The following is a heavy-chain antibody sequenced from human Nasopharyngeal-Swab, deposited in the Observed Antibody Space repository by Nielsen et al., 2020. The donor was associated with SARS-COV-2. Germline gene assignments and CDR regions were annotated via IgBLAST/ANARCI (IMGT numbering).Heavy chain of an antibody. D-gene: IGHD3-10*01. V-gene: IGHV1-3*01. Sequence: ASVKVSCKASGYTFINYAIHWVRQAPGQSLEYMGWINPDNGNTRYSHNFQGRVTMTRDTSTSTVYMELSSLRSEDTAVYYCAREPGDGVSWFDPWGQGTLVTVSS. CDR3: AREPGDGVSWFDP. J-gene: IGHJ5*02. CDR2: INPDNGNT. CDR1: GYTFINYA.